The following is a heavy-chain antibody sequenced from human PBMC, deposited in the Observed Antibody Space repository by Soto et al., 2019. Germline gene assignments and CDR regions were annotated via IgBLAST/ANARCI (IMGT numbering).Heavy chain of an antibody. V-gene: IGHV3-33*01. Sequence: QVQLVESGGGVVQPGRSLRLSCAASGFTFSSYGMHWVRQAPGKGLEWVAVIWYDGSNKYYADSVKGRFTISRDNSKNTLYLQMNSLRAEDTAVYYCARGGYQYYYGMDVWGLGTTVTVSS. J-gene: IGHJ6*02. CDR3: ARGGYQYYYGMDV. D-gene: IGHD2-2*01. CDR2: IWYDGSNK. CDR1: GFTFSSYG.